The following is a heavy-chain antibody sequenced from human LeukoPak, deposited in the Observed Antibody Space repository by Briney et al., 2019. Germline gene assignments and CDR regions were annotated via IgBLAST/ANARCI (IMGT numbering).Heavy chain of an antibody. D-gene: IGHD3-22*01. CDR3: AKDGTGGYYYLDY. V-gene: IGHV3-30*18. Sequence: GTSLRHSCAASGFTFSSHGMHWVRQAPGMGLEEVALILYDGSNEYYADSVQGRFTISRDSSRNTLYLQMNSLRAEDTAVYYCAKDGTGGYYYLDYWGQGALVTVSS. J-gene: IGHJ4*02. CDR2: ILYDGSNE. CDR1: GFTFSSHG.